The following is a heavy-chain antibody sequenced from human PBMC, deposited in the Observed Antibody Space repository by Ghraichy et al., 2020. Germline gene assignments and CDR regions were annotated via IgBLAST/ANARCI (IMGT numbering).Heavy chain of an antibody. CDR2: ISSTGGST. CDR3: VKGTKSNPH. D-gene: IGHD1-14*01. Sequence: GGSLRLSCSASGFIFITYAMHWVRQAPGKGLEYVSGISSTGGSTYYADSVKGRFTISRDNAKNTLYLQMSSLRAEDTAVYYCVKGTKSNPHWGQGTLVTVSS. CDR1: GFIFITYA. J-gene: IGHJ4*02. V-gene: IGHV3-64D*06.